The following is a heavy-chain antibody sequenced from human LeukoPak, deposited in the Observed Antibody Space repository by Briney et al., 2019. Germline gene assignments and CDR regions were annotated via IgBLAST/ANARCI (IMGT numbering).Heavy chain of an antibody. CDR3: ARGCGSGWGKDY. Sequence: GGSLRLSCAASGFTFSDFGMTWVRQAPGKGLEWVSYISSSSLSIYYADSVKGRFTISRDNARNSLYLQMNSLRAEDTAVYYCARGCGSGWGKDYWGQGTLVTVSS. V-gene: IGHV3-48*01. CDR2: ISSSSLSI. J-gene: IGHJ4*02. D-gene: IGHD6-19*01. CDR1: GFTFSDFG.